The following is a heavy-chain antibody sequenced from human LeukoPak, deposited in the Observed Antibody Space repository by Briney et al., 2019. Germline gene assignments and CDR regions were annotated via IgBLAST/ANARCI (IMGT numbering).Heavy chain of an antibody. D-gene: IGHD1-26*01. J-gene: IGHJ4*02. CDR3: AKIAGGGATSY. V-gene: IGHV3-53*01. CDR2: LYSGGNT. Sequence: GGSLRLSCAASGFAVNCNYMSWVRQAPGKGLELVSFLYSGGNTYYADFVKGRFTISRDNSKNTLYLQMSSLRAEDTAVYHCAKIAGGGATSYWGQGTLVTVSS. CDR1: GFAVNCNY.